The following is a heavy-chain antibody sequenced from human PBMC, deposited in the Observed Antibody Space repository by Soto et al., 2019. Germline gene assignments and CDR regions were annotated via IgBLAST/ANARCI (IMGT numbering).Heavy chain of an antibody. D-gene: IGHD3-9*01. Sequence: AGGSLRLSCAASGFTFSDYYMSWIRQAPGKGLEWVSYISSSSSYTNYAASVKGRFTISRDNAKNSLYLQINSLRAEDTAVYYCARDLGNYDILTDYYYGMDVWGQGTTVTVSS. J-gene: IGHJ6*02. V-gene: IGHV3-11*06. CDR1: GFTFSDYY. CDR3: ARDLGNYDILTDYYYGMDV. CDR2: ISSSSSYT.